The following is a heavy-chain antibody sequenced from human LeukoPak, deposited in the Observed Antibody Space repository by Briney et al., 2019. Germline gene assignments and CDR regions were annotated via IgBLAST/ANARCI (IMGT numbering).Heavy chain of an antibody. Sequence: SETLSLTCTVSGGSISSYYWSWIRQPPGEGLEWIGSIYYNGNTDYNPSLKSRVTISVDTSNSQFSLKLSSVTAADTAVYYCARHGTQWLRYPNFDYWGQGTLVTVSS. CDR2: IYYNGNT. CDR3: ARHGTQWLRYPNFDY. D-gene: IGHD6-19*01. CDR1: GGSISSYY. J-gene: IGHJ4*02. V-gene: IGHV4-59*08.